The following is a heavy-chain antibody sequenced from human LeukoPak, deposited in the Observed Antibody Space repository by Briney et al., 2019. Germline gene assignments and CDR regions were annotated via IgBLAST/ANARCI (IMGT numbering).Heavy chain of an antibody. V-gene: IGHV5-51*01. CDR2: IYPGDSDT. CDR1: GYSFTSYW. Sequence: GESLKISCKGSGYSFTSYWIGWVRQMPGKGLEWMGIIYPGDSDTRYSPSFQGQVTISADKSISTAYLQWSSLKASDTAMYYCARHVDYDFTIFGVVMVDAFDIWGQGTMVTVSS. D-gene: IGHD3-3*01. CDR3: ARHVDYDFTIFGVVMVDAFDI. J-gene: IGHJ3*02.